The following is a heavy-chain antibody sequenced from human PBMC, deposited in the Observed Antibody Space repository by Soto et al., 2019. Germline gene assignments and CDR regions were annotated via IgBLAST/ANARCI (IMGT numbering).Heavy chain of an antibody. V-gene: IGHV4-30-4*01. Sequence: SETLSLTCTVSGGSISSGYYYWSWIRQPPGKGLEWIGYIYYSGSTYYNPSLKSRVTISVDTSKNQFSLKLSSVTAADTAVYYCARGYYDSSGYILFDPWGQGTLVTVSS. CDR1: GGSISSGYYY. CDR2: IYYSGST. J-gene: IGHJ5*02. D-gene: IGHD3-22*01. CDR3: ARGYYDSSGYILFDP.